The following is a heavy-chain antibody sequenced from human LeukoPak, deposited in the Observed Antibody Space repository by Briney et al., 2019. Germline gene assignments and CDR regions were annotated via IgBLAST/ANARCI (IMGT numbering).Heavy chain of an antibody. J-gene: IGHJ4*02. D-gene: IGHD3-9*01. CDR1: GFSFTDYP. CDR3: ATDQRYAFDY. CDR2: IRTTAEGAKYA. Sequence: GGSLILSCATSGFSFTDYPMNWVRQAPGKGLEWISNIRTTAEGAKYAYYADSVKGRVTISRDDGKNTLYLHMNSLRDDDTAVYYCATDQRYAFDYWGQGILVTVSS. V-gene: IGHV3-48*02.